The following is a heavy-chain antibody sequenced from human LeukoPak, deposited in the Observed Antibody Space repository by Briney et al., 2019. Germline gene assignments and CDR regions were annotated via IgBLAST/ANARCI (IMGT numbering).Heavy chain of an antibody. CDR3: ARLVSLDHDFWSGYGQLFDP. D-gene: IGHD3-3*01. CDR2: IYHSGST. Sequence: SETLSLTCAVSGYSISSGYYWGWIRQPPGKGLEWIGSIYHSGSTYYNPSLKSRVTISVDTSKNQFSLKLSSVTAADTAVYYCARLVSLDHDFWSGYGQLFDPWGQGTLVTVSS. CDR1: GYSISSGYY. V-gene: IGHV4-38-2*01. J-gene: IGHJ5*02.